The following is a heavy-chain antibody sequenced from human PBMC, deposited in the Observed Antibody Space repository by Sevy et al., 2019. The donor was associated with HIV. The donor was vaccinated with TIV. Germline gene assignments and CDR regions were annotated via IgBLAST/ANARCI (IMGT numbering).Heavy chain of an antibody. Sequence: SETLSLTCTVSGGSVSSGSYYWSWIRQPPGKGLEWIGYIYYSGSTNYHPSLKSRVTISVDTSKNQFSLKLSSVTAADTAVYYCARTAMDGTYYYYYYMDVWGKGTTVTVSS. CDR2: IYYSGST. CDR1: GGSVSSGSYY. J-gene: IGHJ6*03. D-gene: IGHD5-18*01. V-gene: IGHV4-61*01. CDR3: ARTAMDGTYYYYYYMDV.